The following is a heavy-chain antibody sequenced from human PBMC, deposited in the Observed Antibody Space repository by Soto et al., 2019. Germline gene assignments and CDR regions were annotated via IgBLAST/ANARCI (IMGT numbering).Heavy chain of an antibody. D-gene: IGHD1-1*01. CDR3: AHRDSTGTTTHFDS. J-gene: IGHJ4*02. CDR1: GFSFTTTRMG. CDR2: IYWDGES. Sequence: SCPTLVNPTESLTLTCTFSGFSFTTTRMGXGWTRQPPGKALEWLAIIYWDGESRYNPLLRRRLTLTEDTSKNQVVLTMTNMDPKDPATYYCAHRDSTGTTTHFDSWGQGIPVTVSS. V-gene: IGHV2-5*02.